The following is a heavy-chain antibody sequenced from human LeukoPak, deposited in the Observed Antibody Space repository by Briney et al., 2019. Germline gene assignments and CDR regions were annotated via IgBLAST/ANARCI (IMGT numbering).Heavy chain of an antibody. CDR2: INPNSGGT. CDR3: ARAAYGSGSYYTTDY. D-gene: IGHD3-10*01. Sequence: ASVKVSCKASGYTFTGYYMHWVRLAPGQGLEWMGWINPNSGGTNYAQKFQGWVTMTRDTSISTAYMELSRLRSDDTAVYYCARAAYGSGSYYTTDYWGQGTLVTVSS. V-gene: IGHV1-2*04. J-gene: IGHJ4*02. CDR1: GYTFTGYY.